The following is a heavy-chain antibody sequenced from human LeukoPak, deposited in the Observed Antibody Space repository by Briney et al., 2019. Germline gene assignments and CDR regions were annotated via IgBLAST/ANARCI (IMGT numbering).Heavy chain of an antibody. CDR2: ISGSGDTI. D-gene: IGHD2-15*01. Sequence: GGSLRLSCAASGISFSDYYMSWIRQAPGKGLEWIAYISGSGDTIEYADFVEGRFTISRDNAKRSVYLEMNSLTDEDTAVYFCTRGVAMAIWSQGTLVTVSS. V-gene: IGHV3-11*04. J-gene: IGHJ4*02. CDR1: GISFSDYY. CDR3: TRGVAMAI.